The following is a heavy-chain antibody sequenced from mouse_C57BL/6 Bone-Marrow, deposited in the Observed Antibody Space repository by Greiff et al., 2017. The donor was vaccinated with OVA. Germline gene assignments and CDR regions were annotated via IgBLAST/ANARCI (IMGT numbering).Heavy chain of an antibody. CDR3: ARGSYYGSSYGYCDV. CDR2: FHPYNDDT. D-gene: IGHD1-1*01. CDR1: GYTFTTYP. J-gene: IGHJ1*03. V-gene: IGHV1-47*01. Sequence: VQLQESGAELVKPGASVKMSCTASGYTFTTYPIEWMKQNHGKSLEWIGNFHPYNDDTKYNEKFKGKATLTVEKSSSTVYLEHRRLTSDDTAVYYCARGSYYGSSYGYCDVWGTGTTVTVSS.